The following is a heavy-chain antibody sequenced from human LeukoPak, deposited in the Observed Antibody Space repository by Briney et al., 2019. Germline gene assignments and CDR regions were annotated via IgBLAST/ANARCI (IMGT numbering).Heavy chain of an antibody. V-gene: IGHV1-2*02. CDR3: ARVTIMITCGGLGPVDY. D-gene: IGHD3-16*01. Sequence: AQKFQGRVTMTRDTSISTAYMELSRLRSDDTAVYYCARVTIMITCGGLGPVDYWGQGTLVTVSS. J-gene: IGHJ4*02.